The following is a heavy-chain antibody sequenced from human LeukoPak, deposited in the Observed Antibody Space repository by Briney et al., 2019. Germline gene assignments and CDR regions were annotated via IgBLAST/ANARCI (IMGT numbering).Heavy chain of an antibody. J-gene: IGHJ4*02. CDR1: GGSISSGSYY. CDR2: IYTSGST. V-gene: IGHV4-61*02. D-gene: IGHD6-19*01. Sequence: SQTLSLTCTVSGGSISSGSYYWSWIRQPAGKGLGWLGRIYTSGSTNYNPTLKSGVTISVDTSKNQFPLKLSSVTAADTAVYYCARGPIAVATNDYWGQGTLVTVSS. CDR3: ARGPIAVATNDY.